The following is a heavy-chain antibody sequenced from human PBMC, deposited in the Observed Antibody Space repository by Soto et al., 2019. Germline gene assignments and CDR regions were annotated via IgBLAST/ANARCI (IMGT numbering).Heavy chain of an antibody. J-gene: IGHJ3*02. CDR2: INHSGST. CDR3: ARVRRRYSSGWCRDAFDI. CDR1: GGSFSGYY. Sequence: PSETLSLTCAVYGGSFSGYYWSWIRQPPGKGLEWIGEINHSGSTNYNPSLKSRVTISVDTSKNQFSLKLSSVTAADTAVYYCARVRRRYSSGWCRDAFDIWGQGTMVTVS. V-gene: IGHV4-34*01. D-gene: IGHD6-19*01.